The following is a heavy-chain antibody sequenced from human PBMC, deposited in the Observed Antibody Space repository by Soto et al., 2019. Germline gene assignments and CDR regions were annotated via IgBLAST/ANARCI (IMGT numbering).Heavy chain of an antibody. J-gene: IGHJ4*02. CDR1: GGSISSGGYY. D-gene: IGHD3-10*01. V-gene: IGHV4-31*03. Sequence: SETLSLTCTVSGGSISSGGYYWSWIRQHPGKGLEWIGYIYYSGSTYYNPSLKSRVTISVDTSKNQFSLKLSSVTAADTAEYYCARDDGFAGIPHWGQGTLVTVSS. CDR2: IYYSGST. CDR3: ARDDGFAGIPH.